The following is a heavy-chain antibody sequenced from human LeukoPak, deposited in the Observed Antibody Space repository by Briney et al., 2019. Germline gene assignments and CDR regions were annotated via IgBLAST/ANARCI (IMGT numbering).Heavy chain of an antibody. D-gene: IGHD5-24*01. CDR1: GPSFSGYN. CDR3: ARGTYTEMSTIMGHFDC. V-gene: IGHV4-34*01. Sequence: SETQSLTCALFGPSFSGYNANWIRQPPGKGRECLGEINLSGETKSHTSRKGRVPIPLETSKNQFSLKLNSDTAADTPVYYCARGTYTEMSTIMGHFDCWGQGTLVTVSS. CDR2: INLSGET. J-gene: IGHJ4*02.